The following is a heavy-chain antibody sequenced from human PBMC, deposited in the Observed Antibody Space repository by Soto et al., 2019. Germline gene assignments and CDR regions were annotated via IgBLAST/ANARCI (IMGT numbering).Heavy chain of an antibody. CDR2: ISGTGTFI. V-gene: IGHV3-21*06. CDR3: ARGSGTDTGDALDI. J-gene: IGHJ3*02. D-gene: IGHD2-21*02. CDR1: GFTFTRHS. Sequence: EVQLVESGGGLVKPGGPLRLSCAASGFTFTRHSMNCVRQAPGKGLEWVSCISGTGTFIYYSDSVKGRFTISRDDAKTSLYLQMNSLTAEDTAVYYCARGSGTDTGDALDIWGTGKMVTVS.